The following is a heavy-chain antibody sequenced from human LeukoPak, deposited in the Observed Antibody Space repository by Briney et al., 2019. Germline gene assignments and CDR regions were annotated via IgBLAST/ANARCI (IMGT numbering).Heavy chain of an antibody. CDR2: ISWNSGSI. J-gene: IGHJ4*02. CDR1: GFTFDDYA. CDR3: AKVGNDSSSWYSYFDY. Sequence: PGGSLRLSCAASGFTFDDYAMHWVRQAPGKGLEWVSGISWNSGSIGYADSVKGRFTISRDNAKNSLYLQMNGLRAEDMALYYCAKVGNDSSSWYSYFDYWGQGTLVTVSS. D-gene: IGHD6-13*01. V-gene: IGHV3-9*03.